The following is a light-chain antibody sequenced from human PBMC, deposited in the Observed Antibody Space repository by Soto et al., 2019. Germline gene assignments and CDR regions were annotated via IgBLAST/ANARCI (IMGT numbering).Light chain of an antibody. CDR2: DAS. V-gene: IGKV3-11*01. CDR1: QSVNSY. Sequence: EIVLTHSPATLSLSPGEKANLSCRASQSVNSYLAWYQQKPCQAPRLLIYDASNRATGIPARFSGSGSGTDFTLTISSLEPEDFAVYYCQQRSNWPPITFGQGTRLEIK. J-gene: IGKJ5*01. CDR3: QQRSNWPPIT.